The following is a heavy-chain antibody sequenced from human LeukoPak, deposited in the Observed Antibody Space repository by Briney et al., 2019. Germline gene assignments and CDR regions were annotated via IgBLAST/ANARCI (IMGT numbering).Heavy chain of an antibody. D-gene: IGHD3-3*01. V-gene: IGHV3-30*02. Sequence: GGSLRLSCAASGFAFSSYGMHWVRQAPGKGLEWVSFIRYDGSNRYYADSVKGRFTISRDNSKNTLYLQMNSLRAEDTAVYYCLKDSDFWSGYYSPTTGYFDYWGQGTLVTVSS. CDR3: LKDSDFWSGYYSPTTGYFDY. J-gene: IGHJ4*02. CDR1: GFAFSSYG. CDR2: IRYDGSNR.